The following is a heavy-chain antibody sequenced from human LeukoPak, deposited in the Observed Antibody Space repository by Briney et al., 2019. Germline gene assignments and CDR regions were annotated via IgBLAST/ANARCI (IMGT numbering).Heavy chain of an antibody. J-gene: IGHJ4*02. CDR2: IKQGGREK. D-gene: IGHD6-13*01. CDR3: ARDGFVGAADY. CDR1: EFTFRGHW. Sequence: GGSLRLSCGASEFTFRGHWMNGVRQAPGKGGEGVGNIKQGGREKHYVHSVKGPFTISRDNAKTSLYLQMHSLRVEDTAVYYCARDGFVGAADYWGQGTLVTVSS. V-gene: IGHV3-7*01.